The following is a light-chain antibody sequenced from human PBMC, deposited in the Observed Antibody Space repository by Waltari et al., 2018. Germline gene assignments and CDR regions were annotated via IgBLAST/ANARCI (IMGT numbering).Light chain of an antibody. CDR2: GNN. Sequence: QAVLTQPPSVSGAPGQRVTISCTGSSSNIGAGYDVHWYQQFSGTAPKLLIYGNNNRPSGGPDRFAGSKSGPSASLAITGLQAEDEADYYCQSYDRSHVVFGGGTKLTVL. V-gene: IGLV1-40*01. J-gene: IGLJ2*01. CDR1: SSNIGAGYD. CDR3: QSYDRSHVV.